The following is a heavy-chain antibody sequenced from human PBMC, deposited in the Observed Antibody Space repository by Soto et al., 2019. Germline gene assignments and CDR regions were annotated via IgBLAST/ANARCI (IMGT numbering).Heavy chain of an antibody. Sequence: WGSLRFSCASSGFTFSISEMYWVRQAPGKGLDWVSHLHPGGQIIFYADSVKGRFTISIENAKNSVYLQMNNLRAEDTAVYYCARRGSSWGQGTMVTVSS. V-gene: IGHV3-48*03. CDR3: ARRGSS. CDR2: LHPGGQII. CDR1: GFTFSISE. J-gene: IGHJ3*01. D-gene: IGHD2-2*01.